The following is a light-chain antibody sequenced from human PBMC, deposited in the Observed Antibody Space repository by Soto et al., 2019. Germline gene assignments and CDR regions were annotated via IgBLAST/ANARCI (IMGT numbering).Light chain of an antibody. J-gene: IGKJ1*01. CDR3: HQYNNWPWT. CDR1: QRVISQ. V-gene: IGKV3-15*01. Sequence: ETVMTQSPVTLSVSAGFTHTLCLRASQRVISQLAWYQQTPGQAPRLLIYAASTRATGIPVRFSGSGSETEFTLTIRSLQSEDSALYYCHQYNNWPWTFGQGTKV. CDR2: AAS.